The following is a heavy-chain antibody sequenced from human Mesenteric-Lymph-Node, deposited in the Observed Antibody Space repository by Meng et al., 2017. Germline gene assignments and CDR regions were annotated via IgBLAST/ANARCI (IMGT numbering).Heavy chain of an antibody. CDR1: GFTFSSYA. Sequence: GGSLRLSCAASGFTFSSYAMSWVRQAPGKGLEWVSHISGSGDTSHYTDSVKGRFSISRDNSRNTLYLQMNSLTAEDTAVYYCARGTITPPGTGWGCFCDFWGLGTLVTVSS. CDR2: ISGSGDTS. J-gene: IGHJ4*02. D-gene: IGHD1-1*01. V-gene: IGHV3-23*01. CDR3: ARGTITPPGTGWGCFCDF.